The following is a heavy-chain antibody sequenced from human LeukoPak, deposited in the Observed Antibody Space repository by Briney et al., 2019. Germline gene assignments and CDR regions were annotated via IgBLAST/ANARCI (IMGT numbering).Heavy chain of an antibody. D-gene: IGHD3-3*01. Sequence: SETLSLTCTVSGGSISSNYWSWIRQPPGKGLEWIGYIYYSGSSNYNPSLKSRVTISVDTSKNQFSLKLSSVTAADTAVYYCARRMNYDFWSCFVSNAGWFDPWGQGTLVTVSS. CDR3: ARRMNYDFWSCFVSNAGWFDP. CDR1: GGSISSNY. J-gene: IGHJ5*02. V-gene: IGHV4-59*12. CDR2: IYYSGSS.